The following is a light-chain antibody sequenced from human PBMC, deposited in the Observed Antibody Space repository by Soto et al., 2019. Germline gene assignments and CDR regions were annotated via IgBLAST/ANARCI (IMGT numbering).Light chain of an antibody. Sequence: EIVMTQSPATLSVSPGERATLSCRASQSVSSNLAWYQQKRGQAPRLLIHGASTRATGIPARFSGSGSGTEFNHTMRSLQSEDCADYNYQQYNNRPPRYTFGQGTKLEIK. CDR3: QQYNNRPPRYT. CDR1: QSVSSN. V-gene: IGKV3-15*01. J-gene: IGKJ2*01. CDR2: GAS.